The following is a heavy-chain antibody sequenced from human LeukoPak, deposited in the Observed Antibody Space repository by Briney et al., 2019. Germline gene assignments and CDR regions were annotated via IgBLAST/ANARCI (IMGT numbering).Heavy chain of an antibody. V-gene: IGHV3-33*01. D-gene: IGHD5-18*01. J-gene: IGHJ6*02. Sequence: GRSLRLSCAASGFNFSNSGMHWVRQAPGKGLEWVAVLLYDGSIEYYADSVKGRFTISRDNSKTTLYLQMNSLRAEDTAVYYCARPKGADSIQLWCLDVWGQGTTVTVSS. CDR3: ARPKGADSIQLWCLDV. CDR1: GFNFSNSG. CDR2: LLYDGSIE.